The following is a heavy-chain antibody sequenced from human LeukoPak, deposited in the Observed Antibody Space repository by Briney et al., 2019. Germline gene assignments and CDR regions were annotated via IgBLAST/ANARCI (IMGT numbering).Heavy chain of an antibody. CDR2: IIPIFGTA. V-gene: IGHV1-69*13. J-gene: IGHJ6*03. CDR1: GGTFSNYA. Sequence: SVKVSCKASGGTFSNYAISWVRQAPGQGLEWMGGIIPIFGTANYAQKFQGRVTITADESTSTAYMELSSLRSEDTAVYYCARDRVSGRPGYYYYMDVWGKGTTVTVSS. CDR3: ARDRVSGRPGYYYYMDV. D-gene: IGHD4-11*01.